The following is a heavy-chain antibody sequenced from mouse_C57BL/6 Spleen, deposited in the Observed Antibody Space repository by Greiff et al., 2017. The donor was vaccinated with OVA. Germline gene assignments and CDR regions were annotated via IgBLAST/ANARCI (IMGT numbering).Heavy chain of an antibody. CDR2: ISSGSSTI. V-gene: IGHV5-17*01. D-gene: IGHD1-2*01. Sequence: VQLQQSGGGLVKPGGSLKLSCAASGFTFSDYGMHWVRQAPEKGLEWVAYISSGSSTIYYADTVKGRFTISRDNAKNTLFLQMTSLRSEDTAMYYCARTISYAMDYWGQGTSVTVSS. CDR1: GFTFSDYG. J-gene: IGHJ4*01. CDR3: ARTISYAMDY.